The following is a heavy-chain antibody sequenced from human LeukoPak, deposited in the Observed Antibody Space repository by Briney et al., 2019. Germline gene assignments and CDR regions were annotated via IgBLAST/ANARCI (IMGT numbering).Heavy chain of an antibody. CDR2: ISTYNGNT. D-gene: IGHD3-10*01. CDR1: GYTFTSYG. V-gene: IGHV1-18*01. J-gene: IGHJ4*01. CDR3: AARSGTYPYYFDY. Sequence: ASVKVSCKASGYTFTSYGMSWVRQAPGQGLEWMGWISTYNGNTNYAQKFQGRVTMTTDTSTSTAYMGLRSLRSDDTAVYYCAARSGTYPYYFDYWGQGTLVTLSS.